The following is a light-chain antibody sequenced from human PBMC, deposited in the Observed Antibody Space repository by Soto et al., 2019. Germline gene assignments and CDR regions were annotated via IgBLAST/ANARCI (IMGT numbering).Light chain of an antibody. CDR3: QHRSNWLWT. V-gene: IGKV3-11*01. CDR2: HAS. J-gene: IGKJ1*01. Sequence: EIVLTYSSVTLSCSRVERATLSCRASQSVSRYLAWYQQKPGQAPRLLIYHASNRATGIPARFSGSGSGTDFTLTISSLEPEDFAIYYCQHRSNWLWTFGQGTKVDIK. CDR1: QSVSRY.